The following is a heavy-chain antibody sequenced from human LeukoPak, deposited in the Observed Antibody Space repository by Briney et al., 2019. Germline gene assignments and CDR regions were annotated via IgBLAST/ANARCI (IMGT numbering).Heavy chain of an antibody. CDR1: GFTFSNAW. CDR3: ARAGSNWNYVY. Sequence: PGGSLRLSCATSGFTFSNAWMSWVRQTPGKGLEWVANIKQDGSEKYYADSVKGRFTISRDNTKNSLSLQMNSLRAEDTAVYYCARAGSNWNYVYWGQGTLVTVSS. CDR2: IKQDGSEK. V-gene: IGHV3-7*01. J-gene: IGHJ4*02. D-gene: IGHD1-7*01.